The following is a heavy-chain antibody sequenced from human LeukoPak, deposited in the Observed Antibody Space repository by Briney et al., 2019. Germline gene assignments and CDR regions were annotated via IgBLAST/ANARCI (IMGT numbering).Heavy chain of an antibody. J-gene: IGHJ6*02. CDR1: GGTFSSYA. CDR2: IIPIFGTA. CDR3: ARHRLRFLEWLFDRYYYYYGMDV. D-gene: IGHD3-3*01. Sequence: ASVKVSCKASGGTFSSYAISWVRQAPGQGLEWMGGIIPIFGTANYAQKFQGRVTITADESTSTAYMELSSLRSEDTAVYYCARHRLRFLEWLFDRYYYYYGMDVWGQGTTVTVSS. V-gene: IGHV1-69*13.